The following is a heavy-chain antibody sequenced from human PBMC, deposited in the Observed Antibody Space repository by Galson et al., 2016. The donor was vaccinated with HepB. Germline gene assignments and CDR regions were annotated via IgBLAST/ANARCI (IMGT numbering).Heavy chain of an antibody. CDR3: AKDYVWGSYRYTRFDF. CDR1: GLTFSSYG. CDR2: IWYDGSNK. V-gene: IGHV3-30*02. J-gene: IGHJ4*02. Sequence: SLRLSCAASGLTFSSYGMHWVRQAPGKGLEWVALIWYDGSNKYYADSVKGRFTISRDNSKNTLYLQMNSLRAEDTAVYYCAKDYVWGSYRYTRFDFWGQGTMVTVSS. D-gene: IGHD3-16*02.